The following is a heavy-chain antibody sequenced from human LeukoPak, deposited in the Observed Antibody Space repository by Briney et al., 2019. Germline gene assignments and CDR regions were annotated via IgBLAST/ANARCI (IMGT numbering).Heavy chain of an antibody. CDR2: ISSSSRYI. V-gene: IGHV3-21*01. J-gene: IGHJ4*02. CDR3: AISDKGIGRMAGTRGNGDY. Sequence: GGSLTLSRAASGFTFSSYSMNWVRQAPGKGLEWVSSISSSSRYIDHEDAGKGRFTISRDNAKNSLYLQMNSLRAEDTAVYYCAISDKGIGRMAGTRGNGDYWGQGTLVTVSS. CDR1: GFTFSSYS. D-gene: IGHD6-19*01.